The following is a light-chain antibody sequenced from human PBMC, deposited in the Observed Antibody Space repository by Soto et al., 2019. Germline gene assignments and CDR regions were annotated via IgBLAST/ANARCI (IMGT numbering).Light chain of an antibody. CDR1: QSVSSSY. Sequence: EIVLTQSPGTLSLSPGERATLSCRASQSVSSSYLAWYQQKPGQAPRLLIYGASSRATGIPDRFSGSGSGTDFTLTIGRLEPEDFAVYYCQQYGRSPRTFGQGTKVEIK. CDR3: QQYGRSPRT. CDR2: GAS. V-gene: IGKV3-20*01. J-gene: IGKJ1*01.